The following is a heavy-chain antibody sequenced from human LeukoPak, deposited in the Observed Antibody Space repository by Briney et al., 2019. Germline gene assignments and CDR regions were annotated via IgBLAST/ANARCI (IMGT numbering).Heavy chain of an antibody. V-gene: IGHV5-51*01. J-gene: IGHJ4*02. D-gene: IGHD3-9*01. CDR1: GYSFTSYW. CDR2: IYPGDSDT. CDR3: ASGRRYFDWLFPSFDY. Sequence: GESLQISCKGSGYSFTSYWIGWVRQMPGKGLEWMGIIYPGDSDTRYSPSFQGQVTISADKSISTAYLQWSSLKASDTAMYYCASGRRYFDWLFPSFDYWGQGTLVTVSS.